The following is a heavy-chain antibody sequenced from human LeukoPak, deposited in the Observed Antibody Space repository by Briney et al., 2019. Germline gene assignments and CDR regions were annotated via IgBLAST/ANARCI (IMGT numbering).Heavy chain of an antibody. V-gene: IGHV3-30-3*01. CDR1: GFTFSSYA. Sequence: GGSLRLSCAASGFTFSSYAMHWVRQAPGKGLEWVAVISYDGSNKYYADSVKGRFTISRDNSKNTLYLQMNSLRAEDMALYYCAKDSEIRGVIITEPYFDYWGQGTLVTISS. D-gene: IGHD3-10*01. J-gene: IGHJ4*02. CDR2: ISYDGSNK. CDR3: AKDSEIRGVIITEPYFDY.